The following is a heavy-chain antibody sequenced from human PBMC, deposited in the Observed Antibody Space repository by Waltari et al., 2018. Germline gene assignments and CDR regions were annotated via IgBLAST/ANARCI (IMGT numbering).Heavy chain of an antibody. CDR1: VFTFSSYS. V-gene: IGHV3-21*01. Sequence: EVQLVESGGGLVKPGGSLSLSCAASVFTFSSYSMNWVRQAPGKGLEWVSSISSSSYIYYADSVQGRFTISRDNAKNSLYLQMNSLRAEDTAVYYCARDSVGYCSGGSCSDFDYWGQGTLVTVSS. CDR3: ARDSVGYCSGGSCSDFDY. D-gene: IGHD2-15*01. J-gene: IGHJ4*02. CDR2: ISSSSYI.